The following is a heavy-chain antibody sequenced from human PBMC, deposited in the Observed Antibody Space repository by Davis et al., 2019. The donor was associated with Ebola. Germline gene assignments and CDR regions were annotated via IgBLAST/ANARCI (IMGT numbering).Heavy chain of an antibody. J-gene: IGHJ6*04. Sequence: AASVKVSCKASGYTFTNYGITWVRQAPGQGLEWMGWINPHNGNTNYAQNVQGRVIMTSDTATTTAYMEVGSLRSDDTAVYYGARDQFGGDVFDYYYYGMDVWGKGTTVTVSS. CDR3: ARDQFGGDVFDYYYYGMDV. D-gene: IGHD2-21*02. CDR2: INPHNGNT. CDR1: GYTFTNYG. V-gene: IGHV1-18*04.